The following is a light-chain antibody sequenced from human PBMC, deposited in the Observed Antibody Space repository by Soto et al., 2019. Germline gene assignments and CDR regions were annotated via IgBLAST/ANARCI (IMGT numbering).Light chain of an antibody. J-gene: IGKJ3*01. CDR3: QQYNSYSFT. V-gene: IGKV1-5*03. CDR1: QTIGSW. CDR2: TAS. Sequence: DIQMTQSPSTLSASVGDRVTITCRASQTIGSWLAWYQQKPGKAPKLLIYTASSLESGVPSRFSGSGSGTQFTLTISSLQPDDFATYYCQQYNSYSFTFGPGTKVDIK.